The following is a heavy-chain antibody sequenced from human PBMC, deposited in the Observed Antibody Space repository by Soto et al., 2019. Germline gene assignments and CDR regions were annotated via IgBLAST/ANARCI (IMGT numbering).Heavy chain of an antibody. D-gene: IGHD3-16*02. V-gene: IGHV3-23*01. CDR3: ANRLLGVWSGALSMHSHASVALDY. CDR1: GFTFSSYA. Sequence: GGSLRLSCAASGFTFSSYAMSWVRQAPGKGLEWISSISASGSNSYHADSVKGRFTISRDNSINTLYLQMNSLRVEDTAVYYCANRLLGVWSGALSMHSHASVALDYWGQGVLVTVSS. CDR2: ISASGSNS. J-gene: IGHJ4*02.